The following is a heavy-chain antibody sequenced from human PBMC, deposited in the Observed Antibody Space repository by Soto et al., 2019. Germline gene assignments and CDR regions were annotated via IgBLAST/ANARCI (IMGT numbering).Heavy chain of an antibody. D-gene: IGHD2-2*01. CDR1: GGSISSGGYY. CDR3: ARGSVVVPAAMS. J-gene: IGHJ5*02. CDR2: IYYSGST. Sequence: SETLSLTCTVSGGSISSGGYYWSWIRQHPGKGLEWIGYIYYSGSTYYNPSLKSRVTISVDTSKNQFSLKLSSVTAADTAVYYCARGSVVVPAAMSWGQGTLVTVS. V-gene: IGHV4-31*03.